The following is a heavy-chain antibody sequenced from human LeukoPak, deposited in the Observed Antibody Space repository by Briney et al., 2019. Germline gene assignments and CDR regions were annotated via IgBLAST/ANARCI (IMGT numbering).Heavy chain of an antibody. CDR2: IYPGDSDT. J-gene: IGHJ6*02. CDR1: GYSFTSYW. CDR3: ARHRYYDSSGYIDHGMDV. D-gene: IGHD3-22*01. Sequence: PGESLKISCKGSGYSFTSYWIGWVRQMSGKGLEWMGIIYPGDSDTRYSPSFQGQVTISADKSISTAYLQWSSLKASDTAMYYCARHRYYDSSGYIDHGMDVWGQGTTVTVSS. V-gene: IGHV5-51*01.